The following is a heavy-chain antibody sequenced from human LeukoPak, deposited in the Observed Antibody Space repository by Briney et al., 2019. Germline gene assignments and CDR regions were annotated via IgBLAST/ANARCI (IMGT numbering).Heavy chain of an antibody. CDR1: GYSFTSYW. Sequence: PGESLKISCKGSGYSFTSYWISWVRQMPGKGLEWMGRIDPTDSYINYSPSFQGHVTISVDKSISTAYLQWSSLKASDTAMYYCARLFCSSASCDNWFDPWGQGTLVTVSS. V-gene: IGHV5-10-1*01. J-gene: IGHJ5*02. D-gene: IGHD2-2*01. CDR2: IDPTDSYI. CDR3: ARLFCSSASCDNWFDP.